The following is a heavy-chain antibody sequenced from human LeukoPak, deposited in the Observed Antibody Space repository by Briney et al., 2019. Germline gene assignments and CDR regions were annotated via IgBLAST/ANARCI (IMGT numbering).Heavy chain of an antibody. J-gene: IGHJ4*02. CDR1: GFTFSSYS. CDR2: ISSSSSYI. V-gene: IGHV3-21*01. Sequence: GGSLRLSCAASGFTFSSYSMNWVRQAPGKGLEWVSSISSSSSYIYYADSVKGRFTIPRDNAKNSLYLQMNSLRAEDTAVYYCARDQQWLVWEFDYWGQGTLVTVSS. D-gene: IGHD6-19*01. CDR3: ARDQQWLVWEFDY.